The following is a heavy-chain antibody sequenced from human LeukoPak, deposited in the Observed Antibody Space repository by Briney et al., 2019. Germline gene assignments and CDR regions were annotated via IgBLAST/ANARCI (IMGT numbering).Heavy chain of an antibody. CDR2: IWYDGSNK. CDR3: ARGPPTIFGVVKYFDY. V-gene: IGHV3-33*01. Sequence: PGRSLRLSCAASRFTFSGYGMHWVRQAPGKGLEWVAVIWYDGSNKYYADSVKGRFTISRDNSKNTLYLQMNSLRAEDTAVYYCARGPPTIFGVVKYFDYWGQGTLVTVSS. D-gene: IGHD3-3*01. J-gene: IGHJ4*02. CDR1: RFTFSGYG.